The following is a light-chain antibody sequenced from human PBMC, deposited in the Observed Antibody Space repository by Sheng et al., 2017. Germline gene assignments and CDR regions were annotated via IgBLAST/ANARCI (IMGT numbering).Light chain of an antibody. V-gene: IGLV3-25*03. CDR1: ALAKQY. J-gene: IGLJ3*02. CDR3: QSTDSSGTWV. CDR2: KDT. Sequence: SYELTQSPSVSVSPGQTARITCSADALAKQYAYWYQQKPGQAPLLVIYKDTERPSGIPERFSGSSSGTAVTLTISGVQTEDEADYYCQSTDSSGTWVFGGGTKVTVL.